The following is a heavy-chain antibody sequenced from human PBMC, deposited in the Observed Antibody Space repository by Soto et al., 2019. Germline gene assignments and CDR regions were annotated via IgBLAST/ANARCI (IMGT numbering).Heavy chain of an antibody. CDR1: GGSISNYH. J-gene: IGHJ6*02. V-gene: IGHV4-59*01. D-gene: IGHD2-2*01. Sequence: VQLQESGPGLVKPSETLSLTCTVSGGSISNYHWSWIRQPPGKVLEWIGYIYYSGSTNYNPSLKSRVTISVDTSKNQFSLKLSSVTAADTAVYYCARGDCTSTSCYYYYGMDVWGQGTTVTVSS. CDR3: ARGDCTSTSCYYYYGMDV. CDR2: IYYSGST.